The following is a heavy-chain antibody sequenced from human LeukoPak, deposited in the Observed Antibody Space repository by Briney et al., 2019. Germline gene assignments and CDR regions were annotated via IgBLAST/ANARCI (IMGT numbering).Heavy chain of an antibody. CDR2: ISAYNGNT. V-gene: IGHV1-18*01. J-gene: IGHJ4*02. D-gene: IGHD3-3*01. CDR3: ARVSRFLEWSPSGDY. CDR1: GYTFTSYG. Sequence: APVKVSCKASGYTFTSYGISWVRQAPGQGLEWMGWISAYNGNTNYAQKLQGRVTMTTDTSTSTAYMELRSLRSDDTAVYYCARVSRFLEWSPSGDYWGQGTLVTVSS.